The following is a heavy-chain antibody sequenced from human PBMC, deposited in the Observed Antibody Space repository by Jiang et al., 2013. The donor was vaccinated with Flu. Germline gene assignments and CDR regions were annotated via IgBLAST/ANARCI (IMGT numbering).Heavy chain of an antibody. CDR1: GYTFISYF. J-gene: IGHJ5*02. Sequence: VQLVESGAEVKKPGASVKVSCKASGYTFISYFIHWVRQAPGQGLEWMGIINPSGGSTDYAQKFQGRVTMTRDTSTSTVYMELSSLSSDDTAVYYCARDVVAAAATAWFDPWGQGTLVTVSS. CDR2: INPSGGST. D-gene: IGHD2-15*01. V-gene: IGHV1-46*01. CDR3: ARDVVAAAATAWFDP.